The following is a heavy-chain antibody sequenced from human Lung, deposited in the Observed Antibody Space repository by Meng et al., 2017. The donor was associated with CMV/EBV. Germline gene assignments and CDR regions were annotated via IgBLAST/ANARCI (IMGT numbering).Heavy chain of an antibody. CDR2: IYSGGST. J-gene: IGHJ6*02. CDR1: GFTVSSNY. Sequence: GESLKISCAASGFTVSSNYMSWVRQAPGKGLEWVSVIYSGGSTYYADSVKGRFTISRDNSKNTLYLQMNSLRAEDTAVYYCARSIFGAPGGVWGQGTTVTVSS. V-gene: IGHV3-53*01. D-gene: IGHD3-3*01. CDR3: ARSIFGAPGGV.